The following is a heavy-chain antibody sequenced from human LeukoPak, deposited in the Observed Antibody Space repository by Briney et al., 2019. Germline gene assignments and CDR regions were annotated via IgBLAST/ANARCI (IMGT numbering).Heavy chain of an antibody. CDR2: IYYSGST. CDR3: ARLEFHNSYYYYYYGMDV. CDR1: GGSLSSYY. Sequence: SETLSLTCTVSGGSLSSYYWSWIRQPPGKGLEWIGYIYYSGSTNYNPSLKSRVTISVDTSKNQFSLKLSSVTAADTAVYYCARLEFHNSYYYYYYGMDVWGQGTTVTVSS. J-gene: IGHJ6*02. V-gene: IGHV4-59*01. D-gene: IGHD5-24*01.